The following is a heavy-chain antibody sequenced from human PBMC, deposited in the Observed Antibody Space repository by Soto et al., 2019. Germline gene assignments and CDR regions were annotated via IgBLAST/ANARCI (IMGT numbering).Heavy chain of an antibody. D-gene: IGHD4-17*01. CDR3: ASDPSDYGDYGFVVY. CDR1: GGTFSSYT. CDR2: IIPILGIA. Sequence: ASVKVSCKASGGTFSSYTISWVRQAPGQGLEWMGRIIPILGIANYAQKFQGRVTITADKSTSTAYMELSSLRSEDTAVYYCASDPSDYGDYGFVVYWGQGTLVTVSS. V-gene: IGHV1-69*02. J-gene: IGHJ4*02.